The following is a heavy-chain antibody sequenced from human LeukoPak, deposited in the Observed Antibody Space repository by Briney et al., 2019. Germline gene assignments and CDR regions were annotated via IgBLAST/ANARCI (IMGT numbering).Heavy chain of an antibody. CDR3: ARGCSSTSCLDY. D-gene: IGHD2-2*01. V-gene: IGHV3-21*01. CDR1: GFTFRTYN. J-gene: IGHJ4*02. CDR2: ISSSSDYI. Sequence: PGGSLRLSCEASGFTFRTYNMNWVRQAPGKGLEWVSSISSSSDYIYYVDSLKGRFTISRDNAKNSLYLQMNSLRAEDTAVYYCARGCSSTSCLDYWGQGTLVTVSS.